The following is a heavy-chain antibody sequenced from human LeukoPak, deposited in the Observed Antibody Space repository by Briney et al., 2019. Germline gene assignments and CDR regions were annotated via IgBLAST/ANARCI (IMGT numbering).Heavy chain of an antibody. V-gene: IGHV1-8*01. CDR3: ARGGSNYYDSSGYYHPLSYYYYYMDV. Sequence: ASVKVSCKASGYTFTSYDINWVRQATGQGLEWMGWMNPNSGNTGYAQKFQGRVTITRNTSISTAYMELSSLRSEDTAVYYCARGGSNYYDSSGYYHPLSYYYYYMDVWGKGTTVTVSS. CDR2: MNPNSGNT. J-gene: IGHJ6*03. CDR1: GYTFTSYD. D-gene: IGHD3-22*01.